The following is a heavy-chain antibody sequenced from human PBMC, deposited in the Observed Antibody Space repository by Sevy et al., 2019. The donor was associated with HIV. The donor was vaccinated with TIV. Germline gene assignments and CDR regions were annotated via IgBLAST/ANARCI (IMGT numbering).Heavy chain of an antibody. CDR1: GFTFSDYY. J-gene: IGHJ6*02. V-gene: IGHV3-11*01. CDR3: ARDHVKDGDLGDYYYFAMDL. CDR2: ISGSDGTI. Sequence: WGSLRLSCSASGFTFSDYYMSWLRQAPGKGLEWLSYISGSDGTIYYADSVKGRFTISRDNAKNSLYLQMNSLRAEDTAMYYCARDHVKDGDLGDYYYFAMDLWGQGTTVTVSS. D-gene: IGHD4-17*01.